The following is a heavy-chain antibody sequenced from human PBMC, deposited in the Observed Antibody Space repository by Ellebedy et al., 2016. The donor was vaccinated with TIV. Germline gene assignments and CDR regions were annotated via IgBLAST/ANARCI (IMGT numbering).Heavy chain of an antibody. CDR1: GYTFTTYA. CDR3: ARGGDFWSGYYGYFDY. J-gene: IGHJ4*02. Sequence: ASVKVSCKASGYTFTTYAMHWVRLAPGQRLEWMGWINAGNGNTKYSQKFQGRVTITRDTSASTAYMELSSLRSEDTAVYYCARGGDFWSGYYGYFDYWGQGTLVTVSS. D-gene: IGHD3-3*01. CDR2: INAGNGNT. V-gene: IGHV1-3*01.